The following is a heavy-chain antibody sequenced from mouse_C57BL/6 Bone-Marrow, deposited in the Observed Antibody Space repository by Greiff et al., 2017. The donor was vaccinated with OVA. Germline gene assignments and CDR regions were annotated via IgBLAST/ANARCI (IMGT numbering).Heavy chain of an antibody. CDR2: ISSGGST. CDR3: ARVDYDRAYAMDY. J-gene: IGHJ4*01. CDR1: GFTFSSYA. V-gene: IGHV5-6-5*01. Sequence: EVQLVESGGGLVKPGGSLKLSCAASGFTFSSYAMSWVRQTPEKRLEWVASISSGGSTYYPDSVKGRSTIPTDNARNILYLQMGSLMSEDTAMDYCARVDYDRAYAMDYWGQGTSVTVSA. D-gene: IGHD2-4*01.